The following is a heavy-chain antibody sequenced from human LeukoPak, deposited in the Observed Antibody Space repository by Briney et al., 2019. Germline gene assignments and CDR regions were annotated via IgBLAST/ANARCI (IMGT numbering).Heavy chain of an antibody. CDR2: INHSGST. J-gene: IGHJ4*02. CDR3: ARGLISDY. D-gene: IGHD2-8*01. Sequence: SETLSLTCAVYGGSFSGYYWSWIRQPPGKGLEWIGEINHSGSTNYNPSLKSRVAISVDTSKNQFSLKLSSVTAADTAVYYCARGLISDYWGQGTLVTVSS. V-gene: IGHV4-34*01. CDR1: GGSFSGYY.